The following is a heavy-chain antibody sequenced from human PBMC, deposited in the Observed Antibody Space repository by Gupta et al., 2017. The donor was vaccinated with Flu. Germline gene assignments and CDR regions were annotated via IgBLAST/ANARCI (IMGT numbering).Heavy chain of an antibody. CDR3: ARVISWFDP. CDR1: Y. CDR2: IYYSGST. V-gene: IGHV4-59*01. J-gene: IGHJ5*02. Sequence: YWSWIRQPPGKGLEWIGNIYYSGSTNYNPSLKSRVTISVDTSKNQFSLKLSSVTAADTAVYYCARVISWFDPWGQGTLVTVSS.